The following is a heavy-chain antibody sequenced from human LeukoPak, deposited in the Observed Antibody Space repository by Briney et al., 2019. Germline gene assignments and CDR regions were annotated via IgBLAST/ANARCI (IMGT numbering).Heavy chain of an antibody. V-gene: IGHV3-74*01. CDR1: GFIFSNHW. J-gene: IGHJ5*02. Sequence: GGSLRLSCGASGFIFSNHWTNWVRKAPGKGLVWVARINTDGTDTSYADSVKGRFTISRDNAKDTQYLQMNSLRPEDTAVYYCAKSNWFDPWGQGTLVTVSS. CDR3: AKSNWFDP. CDR2: INTDGTDT.